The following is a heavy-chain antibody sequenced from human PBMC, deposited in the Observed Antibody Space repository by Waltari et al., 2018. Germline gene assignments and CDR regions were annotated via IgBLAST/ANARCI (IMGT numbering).Heavy chain of an antibody. Sequence: QVQLQQWGAGLLKPSETLSLTCDVHGGSFTGYLWNWIRQSPGRGLEWIGEINDSGTTNYNPSLKGRVTISLDTSKNQFSLKLNSVTAADTAVFYCVRAKLDTWSFDYYGMDVWGQGTTVTVS. CDR1: GGSFTGYL. V-gene: IGHV4-34*01. CDR2: INDSGTT. J-gene: IGHJ6*02. D-gene: IGHD1-1*01. CDR3: VRAKLDTWSFDYYGMDV.